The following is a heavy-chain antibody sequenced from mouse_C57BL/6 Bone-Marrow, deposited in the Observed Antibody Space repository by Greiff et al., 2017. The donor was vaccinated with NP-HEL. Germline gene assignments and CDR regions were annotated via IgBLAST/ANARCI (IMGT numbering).Heavy chain of an antibody. CDR3: ARRRDFGQLRLLGWFAY. D-gene: IGHD3-2*02. Sequence: VQGVESGPELVKPGASVKLSCKASGYTFTSYDINWVKQRPGQGLEWIGWIYPRDGSTKYNEKFKGKATLTVDTSSSTAYMELHSLTSEDSAVYFCARRRDFGQLRLLGWFAYWGQGTLVTVSA. J-gene: IGHJ3*01. V-gene: IGHV1-85*01. CDR2: IYPRDGST. CDR1: GYTFTSYD.